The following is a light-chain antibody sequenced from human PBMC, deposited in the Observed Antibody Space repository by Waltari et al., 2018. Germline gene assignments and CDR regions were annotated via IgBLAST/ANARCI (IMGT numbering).Light chain of an antibody. V-gene: IGLV2-18*02. Sequence: QSALTQPPSVSGSPGQSVTISCTGTISDVGTYNHFSWYQQSPGTAPKLIIYEVTNRPSGVPDRFSGSKSGNTASRTISGPQAEDESDYYCSSSTSSITWVFGGGTKLTVL. CDR2: EVT. CDR1: ISDVGTYNH. J-gene: IGLJ3*02. CDR3: SSSTSSITWV.